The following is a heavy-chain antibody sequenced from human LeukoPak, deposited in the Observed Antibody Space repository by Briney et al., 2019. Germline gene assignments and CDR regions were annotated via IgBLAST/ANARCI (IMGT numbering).Heavy chain of an antibody. CDR2: IWYDGSNK. CDR3: AKGPQDSSGYYYRFLPEDDAFDI. Sequence: PGGSLRLSCAASGFTFRDYYMSWIRQAPGKGLEWVAVIWYDGSNKYYADSVKGRFTISRDNSKNTLYLQMNSLRAEDTAVYYCAKGPQDSSGYYYRFLPEDDAFDIWGQGTMVTVSS. V-gene: IGHV3-33*08. D-gene: IGHD3-22*01. CDR1: GFTFRDYY. J-gene: IGHJ3*02.